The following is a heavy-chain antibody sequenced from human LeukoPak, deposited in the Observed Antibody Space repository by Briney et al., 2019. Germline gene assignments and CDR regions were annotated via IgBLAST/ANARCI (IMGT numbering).Heavy chain of an antibody. CDR2: IYSNGIT. CDR3: ASSSNFYYYYMDV. J-gene: IGHJ6*03. V-gene: IGHV4-4*07. CDR1: GGSISSYF. Sequence: SETLSLTRTVSGGSISSYFWTWIRQPAGKGLEWIGRIYSNGITNYNPSLKSRVTMSIDTSKKEFSLKLSSATAADTAIYYCASSSNFYYYYMDVWGKGTTVTVSS.